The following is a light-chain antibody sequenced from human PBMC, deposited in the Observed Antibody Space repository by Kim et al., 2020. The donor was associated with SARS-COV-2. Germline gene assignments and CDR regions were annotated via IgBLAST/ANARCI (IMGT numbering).Light chain of an antibody. CDR1: QSVISNK. J-gene: IGKJ2*03. Sequence: EIVLTQSPGTLSLSPGERATLSCRASQSVISNKLAWYQQKPGQAPRLLIYDASSRATGIPDRFSGSGSGTDFTLTIFRLEPEDFAVYYCQQFGSSPLYSFGQGTKLEI. CDR2: DAS. V-gene: IGKV3-20*01. CDR3: QQFGSSPLYS.